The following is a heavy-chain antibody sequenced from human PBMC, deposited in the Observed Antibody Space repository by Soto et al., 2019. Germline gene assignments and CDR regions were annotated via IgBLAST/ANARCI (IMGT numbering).Heavy chain of an antibody. D-gene: IGHD2-2*02. CDR3: ASRSAQKYCSSTSCYTAFDI. Sequence: GESLKISCKGSGYSFTSYCISWVRQMPGKGLEWMGRIDPSDSYTNYSPSFQGHATISADKSISTAYLQWSSLKASDTAMYYCASRSAQKYCSSTSCYTAFDIWGQGTMVTVS. CDR2: IDPSDSYT. J-gene: IGHJ3*02. V-gene: IGHV5-10-1*01. CDR1: GYSFTSYC.